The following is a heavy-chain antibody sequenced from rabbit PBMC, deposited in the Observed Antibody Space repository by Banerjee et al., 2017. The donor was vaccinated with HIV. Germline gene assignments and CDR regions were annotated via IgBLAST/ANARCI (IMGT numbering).Heavy chain of an antibody. CDR1: GFSFSSSNW. V-gene: IGHV1S40*01. J-gene: IGHJ4*01. CDR2: IYGGDTSST. D-gene: IGHD1-1*01. Sequence: QSLEESGGDLVKPEGSLTLTCTASGFSFSSSNWMCWVRQAPGKGLEWIGCIYGGDTSSTYYASWARGRFTISKTSSTTVTLQMTSLTAADTATYFCARDLPDVIGWNFGWWGPGTLVTVS. CDR3: ARDLPDVIGWNFGW.